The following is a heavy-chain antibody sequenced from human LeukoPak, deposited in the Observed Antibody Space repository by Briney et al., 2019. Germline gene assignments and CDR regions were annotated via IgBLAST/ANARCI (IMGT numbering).Heavy chain of an antibody. V-gene: IGHV3-23*01. CDR3: AKATGYLL. D-gene: IGHD1-14*01. J-gene: IGHJ4*02. CDR2: ISNSDDST. Sequence: PGGSLRLSCAASGFPFSSYAMSWVRQAPGKGLEWVSTISNSDDSTYYADSVKGRFTTSRDNSENTLFLRMNNLRAEDTAVYYCAKATGYLLWGQGTLVIVSS. CDR1: GFPFSSYA.